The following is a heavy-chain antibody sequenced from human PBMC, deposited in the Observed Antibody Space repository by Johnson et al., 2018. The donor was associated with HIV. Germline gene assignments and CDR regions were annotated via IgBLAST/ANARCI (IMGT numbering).Heavy chain of an antibody. D-gene: IGHD1-1*01. V-gene: IGHV3-9*01. Sequence: VQLVESGGGVVQPGRSLRLSCAASGFTFDDYAMHWVRQAPGKGLEWVSGISWNSGSIGYADSVKGRFTISRDNAKNSLYLQMNSLRAEDTAVYYCAKDRTGFDAFDIWGQGTMVTVSS. CDR3: AKDRTGFDAFDI. J-gene: IGHJ3*02. CDR1: GFTFDDYA. CDR2: ISWNSGSI.